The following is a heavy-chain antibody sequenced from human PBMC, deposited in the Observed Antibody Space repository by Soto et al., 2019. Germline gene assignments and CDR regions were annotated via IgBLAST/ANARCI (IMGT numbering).Heavy chain of an antibody. CDR3: ARGRGYSGSYYAFGGHYYNGMDV. D-gene: IGHD1-26*01. CDR2: INHSGST. V-gene: IGHV4-34*01. Sequence: SETLSLTCAVYGGSFSGYYWSWIRQPPGKGLEWIGEINHSGSTNYNPSLKSRVTISVDTSKNQFSLKLSSVTAADTAVYYCARGRGYSGSYYAFGGHYYNGMDVWGQGTTVTVSS. J-gene: IGHJ6*02. CDR1: GGSFSGYY.